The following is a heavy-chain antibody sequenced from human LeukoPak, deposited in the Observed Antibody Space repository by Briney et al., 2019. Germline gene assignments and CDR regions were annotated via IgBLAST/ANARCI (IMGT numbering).Heavy chain of an antibody. J-gene: IGHJ4*02. Sequence: ASVRVSCKGSGYTFTHYTINWVRQAPGQGLEWMGWINTNTGNPTYAQGFTGRFVFSLDTSVSTAYLQISNLKAEDTAVYYCAGYDSSLPWGQGTLVTVSS. V-gene: IGHV7-4-1*02. CDR1: GYTFTHYT. CDR2: INTNTGNP. CDR3: AGYDSSLP. D-gene: IGHD3-22*01.